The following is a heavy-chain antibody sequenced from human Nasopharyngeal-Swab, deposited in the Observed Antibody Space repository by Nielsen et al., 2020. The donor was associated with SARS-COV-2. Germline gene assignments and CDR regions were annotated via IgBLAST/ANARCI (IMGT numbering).Heavy chain of an antibody. CDR3: ASQGSGSYYLLYYYYGMDV. Sequence: RQAPGKGLEWIGSIYYSGSTYYNPSLKSRVTISVDTSKNQFSLKPSSVTAADTAVYYCASQGSGSYYLLYYYYGMDVWGQGTTVTVSS. D-gene: IGHD1-26*01. J-gene: IGHJ6*02. V-gene: IGHV4-39*01. CDR2: IYYSGST.